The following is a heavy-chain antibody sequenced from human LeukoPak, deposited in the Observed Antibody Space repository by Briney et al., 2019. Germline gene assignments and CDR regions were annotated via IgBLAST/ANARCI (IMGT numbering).Heavy chain of an antibody. CDR2: INHSGST. J-gene: IGHJ4*02. CDR3: ARQTTVTSLFDY. V-gene: IGHV4-34*01. Sequence: PSETLSLTCAVYGGSFSGYYWSWIRQPPGKGLEWIGEINHSGSTNYNPSLKSRVTISVDTSKNQFSLKLSSVTAADTAVYYCARQTTVTSLFDYWGQGTLVTVSS. D-gene: IGHD4-17*01. CDR1: GGSFSGYY.